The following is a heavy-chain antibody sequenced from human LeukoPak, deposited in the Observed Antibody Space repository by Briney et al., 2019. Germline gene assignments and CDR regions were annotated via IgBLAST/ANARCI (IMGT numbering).Heavy chain of an antibody. Sequence: PGGSLRLSCAASGFTFSSYGMHWVRQAPGEGLEWVAVISYDGSNKYYADSVKGRFTISRDNSKNTLYLQMNSLRAEDTAVYYCATHPYDSSGPAGYYYYGMDVWGQGTTVTVSS. CDR2: ISYDGSNK. V-gene: IGHV3-30*03. D-gene: IGHD3-22*01. J-gene: IGHJ6*02. CDR3: ATHPYDSSGPAGYYYYGMDV. CDR1: GFTFSSYG.